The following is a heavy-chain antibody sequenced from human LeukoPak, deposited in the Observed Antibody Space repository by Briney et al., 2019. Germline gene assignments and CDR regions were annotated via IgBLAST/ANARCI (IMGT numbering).Heavy chain of an antibody. V-gene: IGHV4-39*01. CDR1: GGSISSTSYY. CDR2: IYYTGSA. D-gene: IGHD1-20*01. Sequence: SETLSLTCTVSGGSISSTSYYWGWIRQPPGKGLEWIASIYYTGSAYHNQSLKNRVTISVDTSKNQFSLKLSSVTAADTALYYCARHQRIIGTTGGAFDYWGQGTLVTVSS. J-gene: IGHJ4*02. CDR3: ARHQRIIGTTGGAFDY.